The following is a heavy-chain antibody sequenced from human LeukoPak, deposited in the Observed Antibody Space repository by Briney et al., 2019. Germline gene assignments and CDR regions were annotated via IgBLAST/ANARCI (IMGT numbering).Heavy chain of an antibody. J-gene: IGHJ4*02. CDR3: ARVSGRLERQSDLDY. V-gene: IGHV3-21*01. D-gene: IGHD1-1*01. Sequence: PGGSLRLSCAASGFTFASYSMNWVRQAPGKGLEWVSSISGDSTYIYNAGSVKGRFTVSRDNAQASLYLQMISLRADDTAVYYCARVSGRLERQSDLDYWGQGTLVIVSS. CDR1: GFTFASYS. CDR2: ISGDSTYI.